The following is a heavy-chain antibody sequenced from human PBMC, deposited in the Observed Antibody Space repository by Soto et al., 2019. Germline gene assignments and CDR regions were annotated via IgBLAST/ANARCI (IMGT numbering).Heavy chain of an antibody. D-gene: IGHD2-2*01. CDR2: IYYSGST. V-gene: IGHV4-30-4*01. CDR3: ARASTWDCSSTSFYLASDYYYGMDV. CDR1: GGSISSGDYY. J-gene: IGHJ6*02. Sequence: SETLSLTCTVSGGSISSGDYYWSWIRQPPGKGLEWIGYIYYSGSTYYNPSLKSRVTISVDTSKNQFSLKLSSVTAADTAVYYCARASTWDCSSTSFYLASDYYYGMDVWGQGTTVTVSS.